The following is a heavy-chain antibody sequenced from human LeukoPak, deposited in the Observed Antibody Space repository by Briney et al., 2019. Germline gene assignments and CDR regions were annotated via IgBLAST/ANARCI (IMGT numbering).Heavy chain of an antibody. V-gene: IGHV1-18*01. CDR2: ISAYNGNT. D-gene: IGHD3-3*01. Sequence: GASVKVSFKASGYTFTSYGISWVRQAPGQGLEWMGWISAYNGNTNYAQKLQGRVTMTTDTSTSTAYMELRSLRSDDTAVYYCARDSRIVYYDFWSGYYGWFDPWGQGTLVTVSS. J-gene: IGHJ5*02. CDR1: GYTFTSYG. CDR3: ARDSRIVYYDFWSGYYGWFDP.